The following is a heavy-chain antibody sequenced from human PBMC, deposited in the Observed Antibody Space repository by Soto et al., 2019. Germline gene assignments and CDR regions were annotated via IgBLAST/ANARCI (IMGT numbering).Heavy chain of an antibody. CDR3: ASTKYDSSAYDYWYLGL. CDR1: EDTFSNYA. CDR2: IIPIFGTA. Sequence: QVELVQSGAEVKKPGSSVKVSCQASEDTFSNYAISWVRQAPGQGLEWMGGIIPIFGTANYSQKFQGRVTITADTAAYTVYWELSSLRSDDTAVYYCASTKYDSSAYDYWYLGLWGRGTLVTVSS. V-gene: IGHV1-69*06. J-gene: IGHJ2*01. D-gene: IGHD3-22*01.